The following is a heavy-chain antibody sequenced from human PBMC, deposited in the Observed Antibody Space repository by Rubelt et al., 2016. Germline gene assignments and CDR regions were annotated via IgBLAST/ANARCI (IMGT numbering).Heavy chain of an antibody. V-gene: IGHV3-48*01. CDR2: TSNRDDKI. CDR1: GFTLHKYN. J-gene: IGHJ3*02. D-gene: IGHD6-13*01. CDR3: ARSRVEDSRKRNAFDI. Sequence: EVKLVESGGGLVQPGGSLRLSCEVSGFTLHKYNMNWVRLAPGKGLEWISCTSNRDDKIYYSDSVKVRFTSPRERARNSLFLQMNILRVEETALYYCARSRVEDSRKRNAFDIWGHGTMVTVS.